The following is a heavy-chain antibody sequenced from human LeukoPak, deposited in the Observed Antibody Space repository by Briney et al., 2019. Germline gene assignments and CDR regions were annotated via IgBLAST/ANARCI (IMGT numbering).Heavy chain of an antibody. CDR2: INHSGST. V-gene: IGHV4-34*01. Sequence: SETLSLTCAVYGGSFSGYYWSWIRQPPGKGLEWIGEINHSGSTNYNPSLKSRVTISVDTSKNQFSLKLSSVTAADTAVYYCARTRRIPGYSSSWEFDYWGQGTLVTVSS. CDR1: GGSFSGYY. J-gene: IGHJ4*02. D-gene: IGHD6-13*01. CDR3: ARTRRIPGYSSSWEFDY.